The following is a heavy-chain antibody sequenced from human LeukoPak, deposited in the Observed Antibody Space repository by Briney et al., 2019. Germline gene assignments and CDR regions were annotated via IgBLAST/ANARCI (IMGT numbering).Heavy chain of an antibody. CDR2: INPNSGGT. J-gene: IGHJ6*02. Sequence: ASVKVSCKASGYTFTGYYMNWVRQAPGQGLEWMGWINPNSGGTNYAQKFQGRVTMTRDTSISTAYMELSRLRSDDTAVYYCARDLGAVEFYYYYYGMDVWGQGTTVTVSS. CDR3: ARDLGAVEFYYYYYGMDV. V-gene: IGHV1-2*02. D-gene: IGHD6-19*01. CDR1: GYTFTGYY.